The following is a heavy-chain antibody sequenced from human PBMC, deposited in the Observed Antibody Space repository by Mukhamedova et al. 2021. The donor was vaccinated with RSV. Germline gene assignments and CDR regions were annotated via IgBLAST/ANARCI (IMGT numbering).Heavy chain of an antibody. D-gene: IGHD2-2*02. CDR3: AREIPNSFYFDY. Sequence: EYMGIINPDDGGARYAQKFQGRVTMTRDTSTSTVYMELSSLTSEDMAMYYCAREIPNSFYFDYWVQGTPVTVSS. CDR2: INPDDGGA. J-gene: IGHJ4*02. V-gene: IGHV1-46*01.